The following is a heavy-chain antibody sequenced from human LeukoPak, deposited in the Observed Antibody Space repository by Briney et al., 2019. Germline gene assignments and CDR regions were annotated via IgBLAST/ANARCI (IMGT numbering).Heavy chain of an antibody. CDR3: ARQSGTAFDI. V-gene: IGHV4-59*08. Sequence: PSETLSLTCTVSGGSISSYYWSWIRQPPGKGLEWIGYIYYSGSTNYNPSLKSRVTISVDTSKNQFSLKLSPVTAADTVVYYCARQSGTAFDIWGQGTMVTVSS. D-gene: IGHD2-15*01. J-gene: IGHJ3*02. CDR2: IYYSGST. CDR1: GGSISSYY.